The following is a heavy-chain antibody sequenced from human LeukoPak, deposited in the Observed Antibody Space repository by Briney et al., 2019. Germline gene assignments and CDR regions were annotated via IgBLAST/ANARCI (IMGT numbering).Heavy chain of an antibody. D-gene: IGHD6-19*01. CDR2: TYYKSAWYN. CDR1: GDSVSRDSIA. J-gene: IGHJ4*02. Sequence: SQTLSLTCAISGDSVSRDSIAWNWIRQSPSRGLEWLGRTYYKSAWYNDYAVSVKGRIIINPDTSKDQFSLQLNSVTPEDTAVYYCARGTGWPQFDYWGQGTLVTVSS. CDR3: ARGTGWPQFDY. V-gene: IGHV6-1*01.